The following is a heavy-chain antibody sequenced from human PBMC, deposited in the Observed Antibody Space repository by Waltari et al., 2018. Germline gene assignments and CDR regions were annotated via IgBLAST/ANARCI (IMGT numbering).Heavy chain of an antibody. CDR3: ARDTVTTNANVYYYGMDV. V-gene: IGHV4-59*01. D-gene: IGHD4-17*01. Sequence: QVQLQESGPGLVKPSETLSLTCTVSGGSISSYYWSWIRQPPGKGLEWIGYIYYSGSTNDNPSAKSLVTISVDTAKNQCSLKLSSVTAADTAVYYCARDTVTTNANVYYYGMDVWGQGTTVTVSS. CDR2: IYYSGST. CDR1: GGSISSYY. J-gene: IGHJ6*02.